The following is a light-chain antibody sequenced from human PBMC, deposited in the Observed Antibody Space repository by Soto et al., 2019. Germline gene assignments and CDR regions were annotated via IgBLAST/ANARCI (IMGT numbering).Light chain of an antibody. CDR3: SSYTSSSSWV. CDR2: EVS. J-gene: IGLJ3*02. Sequence: QSVLTQPASVSGSPGQSITISCTGSSSDVGDYKYVSWYQQHPDKAPKLMIYEVSNRPSGVSNRFSGSKSGNTASLTISGLQAEDEADYYCSSYTSSSSWVFGGGTKLTVL. V-gene: IGLV2-14*01. CDR1: SSDVGDYKY.